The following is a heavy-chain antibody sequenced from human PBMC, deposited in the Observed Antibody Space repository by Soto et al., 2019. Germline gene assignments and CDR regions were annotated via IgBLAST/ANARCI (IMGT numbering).Heavy chain of an antibody. CDR3: ASDREQLVVYGMDV. CDR1: GYTFTSYV. CDR2: ISAYNGNT. D-gene: IGHD6-13*01. Sequence: QVQLVQSGAEVKKPGASVKVSCKASGYTFTSYVISWVRQAPGQGLEWMGWISAYNGNTNYAQKLQGRVTMTTDTSTSTAYTELRSLRSDDTAVDYCASDREQLVVYGMDVWGQGTTVTVSS. J-gene: IGHJ6*02. V-gene: IGHV1-18*01.